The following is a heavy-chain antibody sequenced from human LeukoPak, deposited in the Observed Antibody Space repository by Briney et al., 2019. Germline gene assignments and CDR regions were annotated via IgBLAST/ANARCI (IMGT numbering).Heavy chain of an antibody. CDR3: VRDGGVSGYDLLDY. J-gene: IGHJ4*02. V-gene: IGHV3-7*01. CDR1: GFTFSNYW. D-gene: IGHD5-12*01. CDR2: INQDGSEE. Sequence: GGSLRPSCAASGFTFSNYWMTWVRQAPGKGLEWVALINQDGSEEHYMDSAKARFTISRDNARNSLSLQMNSLRAEDTAVYYCVRDGGVSGYDLLDYWGQGTLVTVSS.